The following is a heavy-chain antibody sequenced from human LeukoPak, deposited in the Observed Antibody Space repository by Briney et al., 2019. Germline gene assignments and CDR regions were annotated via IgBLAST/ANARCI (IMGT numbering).Heavy chain of an antibody. Sequence: GGSLRLSCAASEFTFSSYGMHWVRQTPGKGLEWVAFIRYDGSKTYYADSVMGRFTISRDNSKNTLYLQMNSLRAEDTAVYYCAKHLSYYYDSSGYPLDAFDIWGQGTMVTVSS. V-gene: IGHV3-30*02. CDR2: IRYDGSKT. CDR1: EFTFSSYG. CDR3: AKHLSYYYDSSGYPLDAFDI. J-gene: IGHJ3*02. D-gene: IGHD3-22*01.